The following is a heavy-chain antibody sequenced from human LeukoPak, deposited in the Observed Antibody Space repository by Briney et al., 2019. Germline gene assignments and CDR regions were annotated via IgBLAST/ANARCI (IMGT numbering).Heavy chain of an antibody. CDR2: IYYSGST. J-gene: IGHJ3*02. V-gene: IGHV4-59*01. CDR1: GGSISSYY. D-gene: IGHD5-24*01. Sequence: SETLSLTCTVPGGSISSYYWSWIRQPPGKGLEWIGYIYYSGSTNYNPSLKSRVTISVDTSKNQFSLKLSSVTAADTAVYYCARVGGYKSNSDAFDIWGQGTMVTVSS. CDR3: ARVGGYKSNSDAFDI.